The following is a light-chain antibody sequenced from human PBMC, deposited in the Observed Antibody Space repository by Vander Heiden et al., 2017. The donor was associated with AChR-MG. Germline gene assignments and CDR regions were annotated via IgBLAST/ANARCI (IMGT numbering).Light chain of an antibody. Sequence: SYELTQPPSVSVSPGQTASITCSGDKLGDKYACWYQRKPGQSPVLVIYQDTKRPSGIPERFSGSNSGNTATLTISGTQAMDEADYYCQAWDSSTGVFGGETKLTVL. J-gene: IGLJ3*02. CDR2: QDT. CDR3: QAWDSSTGV. CDR1: KLGDKY. V-gene: IGLV3-1*01.